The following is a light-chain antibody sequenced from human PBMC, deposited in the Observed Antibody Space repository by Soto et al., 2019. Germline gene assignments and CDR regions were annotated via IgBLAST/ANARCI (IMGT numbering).Light chain of an antibody. CDR2: DAS. CDR1: QTVSTS. CDR3: QQRSDWGT. Sequence: PGGRATLSCRASQTVSTSIAWYQQKRGQSPRLLIYDASIRSNYIPDTFSGSGSGTDLTLTISSLEPEDFAVYYCQQRSDWGTFGQGTKVHI. J-gene: IGKJ1*01. V-gene: IGKV3-11*01.